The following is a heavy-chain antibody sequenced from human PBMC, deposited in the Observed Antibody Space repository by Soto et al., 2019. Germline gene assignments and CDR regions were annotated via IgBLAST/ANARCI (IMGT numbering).Heavy chain of an antibody. CDR3: AIEAGNCGGDCDQFDY. CDR2: IYFRGNT. V-gene: IGHV4-59*01. D-gene: IGHD2-21*02. Sequence: SETLSLTCTVSGGSISSYYWSWIRQPPGKGLEWIGCIYFRGNTYYNPSLQTRVTISVDTSKSQFSLKLSSVTAADTAVYYCAIEAGNCGGDCDQFDYWGQGALVTVSS. CDR1: GGSISSYY. J-gene: IGHJ4*02.